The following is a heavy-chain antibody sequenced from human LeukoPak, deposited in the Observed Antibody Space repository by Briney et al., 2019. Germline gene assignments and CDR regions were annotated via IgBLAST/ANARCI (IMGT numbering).Heavy chain of an antibody. CDR3: ARRSPYSTGWSSYFDY. CDR2: IYRSGTT. Sequence: SETLSLTCAVYGASFSGYYWSWIRQPPGKGLEWIGEIYRSGTTNYKPSLKSRVTISLDKSRNHFSLKLTSVTAADSAVYYCARRSPYSTGWSSYFDYWGQGALVTVSS. V-gene: IGHV4-34*01. CDR1: GASFSGYY. J-gene: IGHJ4*02. D-gene: IGHD6-19*01.